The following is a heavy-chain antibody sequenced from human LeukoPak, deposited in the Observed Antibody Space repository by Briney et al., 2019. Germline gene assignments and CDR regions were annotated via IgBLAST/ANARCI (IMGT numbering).Heavy chain of an antibody. CDR2: IRYDGSNK. Sequence: PGGSLRLSCAASGFTFSSCGMHWVRQAPGKGLEWVAFIRYDGSNKYYADSVKGRFTISRDNSKNTQYLQMNSLRAEDTAVYYCAKVPYGGNFNDGFDIWGQGTMVTVSS. V-gene: IGHV3-30*02. CDR1: GFTFSSCG. J-gene: IGHJ3*02. CDR3: AKVPYGGNFNDGFDI. D-gene: IGHD4-23*01.